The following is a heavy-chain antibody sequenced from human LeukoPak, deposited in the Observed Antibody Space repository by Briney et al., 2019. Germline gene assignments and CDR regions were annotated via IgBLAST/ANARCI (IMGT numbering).Heavy chain of an antibody. CDR1: GGSISSYY. J-gene: IGHJ6*02. Sequence: SETLSLTCTVSGGSISSYYWSWIRQPAGKGLEWIGRIYTSGSTNYNPSLKSRVTMSVDTSKNQFSLKLSSVTAADTAVYYCASIVVPAASRYYYYYGMDVWGQGTTVTVSS. D-gene: IGHD2-2*01. CDR3: ASIVVPAASRYYYYYGMDV. V-gene: IGHV4-4*07. CDR2: IYTSGST.